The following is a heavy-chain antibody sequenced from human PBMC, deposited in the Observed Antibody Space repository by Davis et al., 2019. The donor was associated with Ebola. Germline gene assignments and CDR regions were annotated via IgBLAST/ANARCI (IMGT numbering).Heavy chain of an antibody. CDR1: GFTFSSYA. Sequence: SLKISCAASGFTFSSYAMHWVRQAPGKGLEWVSGISWNSGSIGYADSVKGRFTISRDNAKNSLYLQMNSLRAEDTALYYCAKDISFIAAAGGYFDYWGQGTLVTVSS. CDR3: AKDISFIAAAGGYFDY. J-gene: IGHJ4*02. D-gene: IGHD6-13*01. V-gene: IGHV3-9*01. CDR2: ISWNSGSI.